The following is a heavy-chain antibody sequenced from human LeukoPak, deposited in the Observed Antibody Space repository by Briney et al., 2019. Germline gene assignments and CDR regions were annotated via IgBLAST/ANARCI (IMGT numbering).Heavy chain of an antibody. CDR2: FDPEDGET. J-gene: IGHJ4*02. CDR3: TTRRLRFLEWLSSLDY. D-gene: IGHD3-3*01. Sequence: GASVKVSCKASGYTFTSYYMHWVRQAPGKGLEWMGGFDPEDGETIYAQKFQGRVTMTEDTSTDTAYMELSSLRSEDTAVYYCTTRRLRFLEWLSSLDYWGQGTLVTVSS. CDR1: GYTFTSYY. V-gene: IGHV1-24*01.